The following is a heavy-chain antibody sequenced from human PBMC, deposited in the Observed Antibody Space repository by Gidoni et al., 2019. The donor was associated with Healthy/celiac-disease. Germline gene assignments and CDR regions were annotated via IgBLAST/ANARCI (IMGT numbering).Heavy chain of an antibody. Sequence: QLQLQESGAGLVKHSETLSLTCPVSGGSISSSSYYWGWIRQPPGKGLEWIGSIYYSGSTYYNPSLTSRVTISVDTSKNQFSLKLSSVTAADTAVYYCARPIWFGILYAFDIWGQGTMVTVSS. D-gene: IGHD3-10*01. CDR2: IYYSGST. CDR1: GGSISSSSYY. CDR3: ARPIWFGILYAFDI. V-gene: IGHV4-39*01. J-gene: IGHJ3*02.